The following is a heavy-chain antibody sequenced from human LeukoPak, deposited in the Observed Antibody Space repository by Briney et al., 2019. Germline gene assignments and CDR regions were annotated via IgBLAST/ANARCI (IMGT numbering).Heavy chain of an antibody. J-gene: IGHJ4*02. CDR1: GFTFSYYS. V-gene: IGHV3-48*02. D-gene: IGHD2-2*01. CDR3: ASRPLGDSSSSTCYAFDY. Sequence: GGSLRLSCAVSGFTFSYYSMNWVRQAPGKGLEWVSYISSSGSTTYYADSVKGRFTVSRDNAKNSLYLQMNSLRDEDTAVYYCASRPLGDSSSSTCYAFDYWGRGTLVTVSS. CDR2: ISSSGSTT.